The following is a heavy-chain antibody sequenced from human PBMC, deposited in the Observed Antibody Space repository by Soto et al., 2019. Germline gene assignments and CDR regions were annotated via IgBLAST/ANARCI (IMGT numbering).Heavy chain of an antibody. J-gene: IGHJ5*02. D-gene: IGHD3-16*02. V-gene: IGHV4-38-2*02. Sequence: LTGSVSGYSISRGYYWGWIRQPPGKGLQWIGTIYHDGTTHSNPSLNGRVSISVSTSQNRFSLTLRSVTAADTAVYYCARVPYQYARGIYRPRLFDHRGQGTLVTVSS. CDR2: IYHDGTT. CDR3: ARVPYQYARGIYRPRLFDH. CDR1: GYSISRGYY.